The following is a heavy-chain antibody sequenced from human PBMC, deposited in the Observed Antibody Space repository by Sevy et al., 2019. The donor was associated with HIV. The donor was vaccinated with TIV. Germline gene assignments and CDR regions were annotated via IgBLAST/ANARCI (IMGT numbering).Heavy chain of an antibody. CDR3: ARAEYGHSRGWYSWLDA. Sequence: SETLSLTCTVSTGYINNYYWTWVRQSPGKGLEWIGYIYYRGNTKNDPSLESRVRMSIDTNKEQFSLTLTSVTGADSAIYYCARAEYGHSRGWYSWLDAWGQGILVTVSS. CDR1: TGYINNYY. J-gene: IGHJ5*02. V-gene: IGHV4-59*01. CDR2: IYYRGNT. D-gene: IGHD6-19*01.